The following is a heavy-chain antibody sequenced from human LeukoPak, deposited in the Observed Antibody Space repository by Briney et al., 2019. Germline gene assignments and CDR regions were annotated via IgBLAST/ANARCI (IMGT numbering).Heavy chain of an antibody. V-gene: IGHV3-74*01. Sequence: PGGSLRLSCAASGFSFSSYWMHWVRQAPGKGLVWVSRINSDGSSIIYADSVKGRFTISRDNAKNTLYLQMNSLRAEDTAMYYCASSGYYLPFDYWGQGTLVTVSS. CDR1: GFSFSSYW. CDR3: ASSGYYLPFDY. CDR2: INSDGSSI. D-gene: IGHD5-12*01. J-gene: IGHJ4*02.